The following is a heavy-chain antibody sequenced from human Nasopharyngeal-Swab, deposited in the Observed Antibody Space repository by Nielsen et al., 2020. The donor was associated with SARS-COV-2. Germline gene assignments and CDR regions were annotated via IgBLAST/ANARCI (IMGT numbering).Heavy chain of an antibody. Sequence: SETLSLTCTVSGVSISSQYWSWIRQPPGKGLKWIGYISHNSGTNYNPSLKSRVTMFMDTSKNQFSLKLRSVTAADTAVYYCAKEGATGWFDPWGQGTLVTVSS. V-gene: IGHV4-59*11. CDR2: ISHNSGT. J-gene: IGHJ5*02. CDR1: GVSISSQY. CDR3: AKEGATGWFDP.